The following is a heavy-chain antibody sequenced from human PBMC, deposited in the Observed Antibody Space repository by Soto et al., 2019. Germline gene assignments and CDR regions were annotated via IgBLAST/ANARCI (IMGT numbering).Heavy chain of an antibody. CDR1: GFTFSSYG. J-gene: IGHJ4*02. D-gene: IGHD2-2*01. V-gene: IGHV3-30*18. CDR2: ISYDGSSK. CDR3: AKEGPKDLVLVPAAKYYFDS. Sequence: ESGGGVVQPGRSLRLSCAASGFTFSSYGMHWVRQAPGKGLEWVALISYDGSSKYYADSVKGRFTISRDNSKNTLYLQMNSLRAEHTAVYYCAKEGPKDLVLVPAAKYYFDSWGQGTLVTVSS.